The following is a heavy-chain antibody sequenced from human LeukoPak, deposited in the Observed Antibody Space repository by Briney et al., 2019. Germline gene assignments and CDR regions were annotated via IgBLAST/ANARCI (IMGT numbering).Heavy chain of an antibody. D-gene: IGHD3-22*01. CDR3: ARAGVWDYSDSSGYHNAAFDI. Sequence: ASVKLSCKASGYTFTDYYMHWVRQSPGQGLKCMRWINPSSGGTNYAQKFQGSVTVTRDTSIITAYIDLSRLGSDDTGVYYCARAGVWDYSDSSGYHNAAFDIWGQGTMVTVSS. CDR1: GYTFTDYY. CDR2: INPSSGGT. V-gene: IGHV1-2*02. J-gene: IGHJ3*02.